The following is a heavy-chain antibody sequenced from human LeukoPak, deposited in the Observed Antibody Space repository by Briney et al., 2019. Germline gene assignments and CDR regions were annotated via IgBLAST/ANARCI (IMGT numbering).Heavy chain of an antibody. D-gene: IGHD1-26*01. V-gene: IGHV1-46*01. Sequence: GASVKVCCKASGYTFTSYGISWVRQAPGQGLEWMGIINPSGGSTSYAQKFQGRVTMTRDTSTSTVYMELSSLRSEDTAVYYCARAWPPNYSGSYVRRFDYWGQGTLVTVSS. J-gene: IGHJ4*02. CDR3: ARAWPPNYSGSYVRRFDY. CDR1: GYTFTSYG. CDR2: INPSGGST.